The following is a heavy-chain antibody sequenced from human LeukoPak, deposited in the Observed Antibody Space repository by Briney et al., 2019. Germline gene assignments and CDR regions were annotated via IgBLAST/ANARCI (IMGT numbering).Heavy chain of an antibody. J-gene: IGHJ4*02. CDR3: VRGNDYGGPHY. Sequence: GGSLRLSCAASRFIFSNYAMSWVRQAPGKGLEWVSAIDSTGAYAWYADSVKGRFTISKDSSKTILYLQMNSLRAEDAAVYYCVRGNDYGGPHYWGQGTLVTVSS. CDR1: RFIFSNYA. D-gene: IGHD4-23*01. CDR2: IDSTGAYA. V-gene: IGHV3-23*01.